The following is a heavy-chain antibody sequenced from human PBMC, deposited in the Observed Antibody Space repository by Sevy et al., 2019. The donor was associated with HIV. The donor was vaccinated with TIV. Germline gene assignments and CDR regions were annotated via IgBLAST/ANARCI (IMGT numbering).Heavy chain of an antibody. J-gene: IGHJ4*02. D-gene: IGHD2-2*01. CDR1: GFTFSNYA. CDR3: AREGCSKPHDY. Sequence: GGSLRLSCAASGFTFSNYAMSWVRQAPGKGLEWVSTFFTISRDNSKNTLYLQMNSLRAEDTALYYCAREGCSKPHDYWGQGTLVTVSS. CDR2: F. V-gene: IGHV3-23*01.